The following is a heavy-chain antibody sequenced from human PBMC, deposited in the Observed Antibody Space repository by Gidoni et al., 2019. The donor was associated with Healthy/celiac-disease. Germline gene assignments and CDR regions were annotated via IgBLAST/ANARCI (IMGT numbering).Heavy chain of an antibody. CDR3: AREDIVVVVATDYYYGMDV. Sequence: EVQLVESGGGLVKPGGSLRLSCAASGFTFSSYSMNWVRQAPGKGLEWVSSISSSSSYIYYADSVKGRFTISRDNAKNSLYLQMNSLRAEDTAVYYCAREDIVVVVATDYYYGMDVWGQGTTVTVSS. J-gene: IGHJ6*02. CDR1: GFTFSSYS. V-gene: IGHV3-21*01. D-gene: IGHD2-15*01. CDR2: ISSSSSYI.